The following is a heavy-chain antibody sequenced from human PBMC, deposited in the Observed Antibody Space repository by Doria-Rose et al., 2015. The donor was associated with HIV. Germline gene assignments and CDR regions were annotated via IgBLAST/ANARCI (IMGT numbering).Heavy chain of an antibody. Sequence: SGPVLVKPTETLTLTCTVSGVSLSSPGMGVSWIRQPPGKALEWLAYIFSDDERSYKTSLKSRLTISRSTSKSQVVLTMTDMDPVDTATYYCARIKSSRWYHKYYFDFWGQGTLVVVSA. CDR2: IFSDDER. CDR1: GVSLSSPGMG. D-gene: IGHD6-13*01. J-gene: IGHJ4*02. CDR3: ARIKSSRWYHKYYFDF. V-gene: IGHV2-26*01.